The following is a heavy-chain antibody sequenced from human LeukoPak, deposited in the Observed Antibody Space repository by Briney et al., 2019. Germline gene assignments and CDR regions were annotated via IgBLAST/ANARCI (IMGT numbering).Heavy chain of an antibody. J-gene: IGHJ4*02. CDR1: GFTFSSYA. D-gene: IGHD3-10*01. CDR2: ISGSGGST. Sequence: PGGSLRLSCAASGFTFSSYAMSWVRQAPGKGLEWVSAISGSGGSTYYADSVKGRFTISRDNSKNTLYLQMNSLRAEDTAVYYCAKSPAHVLLWFGEFDYWGQGTPVTVSS. CDR3: AKSPAHVLLWFGEFDY. V-gene: IGHV3-23*01.